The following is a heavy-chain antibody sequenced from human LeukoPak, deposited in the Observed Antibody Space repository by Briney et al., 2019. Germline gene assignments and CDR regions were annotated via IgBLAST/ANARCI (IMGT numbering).Heavy chain of an antibody. D-gene: IGHD3-9*01. CDR2: ISGGRSYI. CDR3: ARVPRDHYDLFTGPADY. V-gene: IGHV3-21*01. J-gene: IGHJ4*02. CDR1: GFTFNTYI. Sequence: AGGSLRLSCAASGFTFNTYIMNWVRQAPGKGLEWVSSISGGRSYIYYADSVKGRFTISRDNAKNSLYLHMNSLRAEDTAVYYCARVPRDHYDLFTGPADYWGQGTLVTVSS.